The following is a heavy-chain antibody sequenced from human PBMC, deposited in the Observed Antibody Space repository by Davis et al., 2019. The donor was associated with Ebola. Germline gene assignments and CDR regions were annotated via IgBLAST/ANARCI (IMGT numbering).Heavy chain of an antibody. V-gene: IGHV3-20*04. CDR2: INWNGGST. CDR3: ARVPVGYYGMDV. CDR1: GFTFDDYG. Sequence: PGGSLRLSCAASGFTFDDYGMSWVRQAPGKGLEWVSGINWNGGSTGYADSVKGRFTISRDNAKNSLYLQMNSLRAEDTAVYYCARVPVGYYGMDVWGQGTTVTVSS. J-gene: IGHJ6*02.